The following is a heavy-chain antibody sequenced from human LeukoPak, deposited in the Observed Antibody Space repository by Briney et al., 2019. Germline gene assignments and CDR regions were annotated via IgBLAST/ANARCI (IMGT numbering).Heavy chain of an antibody. CDR2: IYYSVST. D-gene: IGHD6-13*01. CDR1: GGSISIYY. V-gene: IGHV4-59*01. J-gene: IGHJ4*02. Sequence: SETLSLTCTVSGGSISIYYWSWIRQPPGKGLEWIGYIYYSVSTNYNPSLKSRVHISVDTYKNQFSLKLRSVTGADTGVYYCARDPVAAAVYFDYWGQGTLVTVSS. CDR3: ARDPVAAAVYFDY.